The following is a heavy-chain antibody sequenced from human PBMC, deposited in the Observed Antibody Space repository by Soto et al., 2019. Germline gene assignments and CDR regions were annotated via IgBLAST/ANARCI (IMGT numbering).Heavy chain of an antibody. Sequence: GGSLRLSCAASGFTFSSYWMSWVRQAPGKGLEWVANIKQDGSEKYYVDSVKGRFTISRDNAKNSLYLQMNSLRAEDTAVYYCARDLGEADPTIWFGELYDYWGQGTLVTVSS. V-gene: IGHV3-7*05. CDR2: IKQDGSEK. D-gene: IGHD3-10*01. J-gene: IGHJ4*02. CDR3: ARDLGEADPTIWFGELYDY. CDR1: GFTFSSYW.